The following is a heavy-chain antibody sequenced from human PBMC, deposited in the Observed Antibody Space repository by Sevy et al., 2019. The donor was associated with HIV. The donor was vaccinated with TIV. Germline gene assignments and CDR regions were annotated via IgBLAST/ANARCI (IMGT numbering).Heavy chain of an antibody. Sequence: GGSLRLSCAASGFTFSSYSMNWVRQAPGKGLEWVSSISSSISYIYYADSVKGRFTISRDNAKNSLYLQMNSLRAEDTAVYYCARTSTVTTDFDYWGQGTLVTVSS. CDR3: ARTSTVTTDFDY. CDR2: ISSSISYI. V-gene: IGHV3-21*01. J-gene: IGHJ4*02. CDR1: GFTFSSYS. D-gene: IGHD4-17*01.